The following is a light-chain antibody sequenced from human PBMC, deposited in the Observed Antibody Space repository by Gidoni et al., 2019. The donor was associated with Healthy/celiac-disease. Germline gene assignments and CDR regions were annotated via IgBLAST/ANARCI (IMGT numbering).Light chain of an antibody. V-gene: IGLV1-40*01. CDR3: QSYDSSLSVV. J-gene: IGLJ2*01. CDR1: SSNIGAGYD. Sequence: QSVLPQPPSVSGAPGPRVTISFTGSSSNIGAGYDVHWYQQLPGTAPKLLIYGNSHRPSGVPDRFSGAKSGTTASLAITGSQAEDEADYYCQSYDSSLSVVFGGGTKLTVL. CDR2: GNS.